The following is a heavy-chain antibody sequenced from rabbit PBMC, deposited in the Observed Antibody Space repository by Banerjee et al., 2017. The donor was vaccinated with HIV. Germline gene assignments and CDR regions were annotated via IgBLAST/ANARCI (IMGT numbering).Heavy chain of an antibody. D-gene: IGHD4-1*01. CDR2: IDPVFGVT. Sequence: QEQLVESGGGLVQPGGSLKLSCKASGFDFSGYGVSWVRQVPGKGLEWIGYIDPVFGVTYYATWVNGRFTISRDNARNTLFLQLNSLTAADTATYFCVREVAARFSLWGPGTLVTVS. CDR1: GFDFSGYG. J-gene: IGHJ4*01. V-gene: IGHV1S47*01. CDR3: VREVAARFSL.